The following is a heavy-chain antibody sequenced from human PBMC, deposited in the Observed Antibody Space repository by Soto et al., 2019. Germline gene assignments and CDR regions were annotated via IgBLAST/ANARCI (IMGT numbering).Heavy chain of an antibody. J-gene: IGHJ6*02. D-gene: IGHD2-21*01. CDR1: GGSISSYD. CDR3: ARDGGGGAYPYYYYSGMDV. CDR2: IYYSGST. V-gene: IGHV4-59*01. Sequence: QVQLQESGPGLVKPSETLSLTCTVSGGSISSYDWSWIRQPPGKGLEWIGYIYYSGSTNYNPSLKSRVAISVDTSKNQISLTLSSVTAADTAVYYCARDGGGGAYPYYYYSGMDVWGQGTTVTVSS.